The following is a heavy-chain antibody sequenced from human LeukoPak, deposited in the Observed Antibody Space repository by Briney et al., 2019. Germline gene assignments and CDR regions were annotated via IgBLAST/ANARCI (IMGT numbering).Heavy chain of an antibody. V-gene: IGHV4-4*07. Sequence: SETVSLTCSVSGDSISYFYWSWIRQAAGKGLEWIGRIFGSGSTDYNASLKSRVTISVDTSKNQFSLRLTSVTAADTAVYYCARRYCSGADCYGGDSYYYMDVWGKGTTVTISS. D-gene: IGHD2-2*01. CDR2: IFGSGST. CDR3: ARRYCSGADCYGGDSYYYMDV. J-gene: IGHJ6*03. CDR1: GDSISYFY.